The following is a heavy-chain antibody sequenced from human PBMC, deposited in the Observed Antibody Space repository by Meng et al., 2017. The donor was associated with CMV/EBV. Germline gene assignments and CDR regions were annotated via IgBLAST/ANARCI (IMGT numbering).Heavy chain of an antibody. D-gene: IGHD2-2*01. J-gene: IGHJ4*02. CDR3: AKDPRYYSSTSCEPSDY. CDR2: IRYDGSNK. Sequence: GGFLRPPVPPSGSPFSSYGMHWSRQAPGKGLEWVAFIRYDGSNKYYADSVKGRFTISRDNSKNTLYLQMNSLRAEDTAVYYCAKDPRYYSSTSCEPSDYWGQGTLVTVSS. CDR1: GSPFSSYG. V-gene: IGHV3-30*02.